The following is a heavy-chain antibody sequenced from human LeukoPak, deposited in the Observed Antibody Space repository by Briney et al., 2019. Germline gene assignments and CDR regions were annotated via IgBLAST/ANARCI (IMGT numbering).Heavy chain of an antibody. J-gene: IGHJ4*02. CDR1: GFTFDDYG. CDR3: AKDRYSNYDY. Sequence: PGGSLRLSCAASGFTFDDYGMSWVRQAPGKGLEWVSAISGSGGSTYYADSVKGRFTISRDNSKNTLYLQMNSLRAEDTAVYYCAKDRYSNYDYWGQGTLVTVSS. CDR2: ISGSGGST. V-gene: IGHV3-23*01. D-gene: IGHD4-11*01.